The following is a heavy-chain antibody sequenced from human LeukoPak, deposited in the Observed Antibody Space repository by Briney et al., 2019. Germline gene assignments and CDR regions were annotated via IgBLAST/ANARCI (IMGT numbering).Heavy chain of an antibody. V-gene: IGHV1-69*06. CDR1: GGTFSSYA. Sequence: GASVKVSCKASGGTFSSYAISWVRQAPGQGLEWMGGIIPIFGTANYAQKFQGRVTITADKSTSTAYMELSSLRSEDTAVYYCARSHDYGDYMLAGEAAFDIWGQGTMVTVSS. J-gene: IGHJ3*02. D-gene: IGHD4-17*01. CDR2: IIPIFGTA. CDR3: ARSHDYGDYMLAGEAAFDI.